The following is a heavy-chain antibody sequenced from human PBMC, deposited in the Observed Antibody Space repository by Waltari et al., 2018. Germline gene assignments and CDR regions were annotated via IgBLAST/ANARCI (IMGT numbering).Heavy chain of an antibody. CDR3: AKGRLYYYGSGSYLDY. CDR1: GFTFSSYA. CDR2: ISGSGCST. V-gene: IGHV3-23*04. J-gene: IGHJ4*02. D-gene: IGHD3-10*01. Sequence: EVQLVESGGGLVQPGGSLRLSCAASGFTFSSYAMSWVRQAPGKGLEWVSAISGSGCSTYDADSVKGRFTISRDNSKNTLYLQMNSLRAEDTAVYYCAKGRLYYYGSGSYLDYWGQGTLVTVSS.